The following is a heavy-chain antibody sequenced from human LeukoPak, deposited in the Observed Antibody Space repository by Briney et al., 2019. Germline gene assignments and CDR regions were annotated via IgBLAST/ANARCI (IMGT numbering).Heavy chain of an antibody. D-gene: IGHD6-13*01. CDR1: GYTFTSYG. J-gene: IGHJ6*02. Sequence: GASVKVSCKASGYTFTSYGISWVRQAPGQGLEWMGWISAYNGNTNYAQKLQGRVTVTTDTSTSTAYMELRSLRSDDTAVYYCARVSWVYSSSWSPPGYYYGMDVWGQGTTVTVSS. V-gene: IGHV1-18*01. CDR2: ISAYNGNT. CDR3: ARVSWVYSSSWSPPGYYYGMDV.